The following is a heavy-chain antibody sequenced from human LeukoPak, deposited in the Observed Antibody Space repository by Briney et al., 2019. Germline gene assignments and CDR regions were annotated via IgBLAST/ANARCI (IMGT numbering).Heavy chain of an antibody. V-gene: IGHV4-59*08. CDR2: ISYSGGT. CDR3: ARQRDYSTSLDP. Sequence: SETLSLTCTVSGGSISSYYWSWIRQPPGKGLEWIGYISYSGGTNYNPSLKSRVTILLDTSKSQFSLNLSSVTAADTALYYCARQRDYSTSLDPWGQGTLVTVSS. J-gene: IGHJ5*02. D-gene: IGHD6-6*01. CDR1: GGSISSYY.